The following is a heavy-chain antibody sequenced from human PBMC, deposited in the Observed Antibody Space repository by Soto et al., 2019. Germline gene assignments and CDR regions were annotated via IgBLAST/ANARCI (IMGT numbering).Heavy chain of an antibody. Sequence: SVKVSCKASGGTFSSYAISWVRQAPGQGLEWMGGIIPIFGTANYAQKFQGRVTITADESTSTAYMELSSLRSEDTAVYYCARDQAYCGGDCLRWHAETQFDYWGRGTLVTVSS. D-gene: IGHD2-21*02. J-gene: IGHJ4*02. CDR2: IIPIFGTA. CDR3: ARDQAYCGGDCLRWHAETQFDY. V-gene: IGHV1-69*13. CDR1: GGTFSSYA.